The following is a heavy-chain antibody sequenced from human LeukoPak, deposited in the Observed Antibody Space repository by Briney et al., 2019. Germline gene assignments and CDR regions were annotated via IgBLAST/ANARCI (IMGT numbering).Heavy chain of an antibody. D-gene: IGHD2-15*01. CDR3: AKLPGGSRLFDP. CDR1: GFTFSSYG. CDR2: ISYDGSNK. V-gene: IGHV3-30*18. Sequence: GGSLRLSCAASGFTFSSYGMHWVRQAPGKGLEWVAVISYDGSNKYYADSVKGRFTISRDNSKNTLYLQMNSLRAEDTAVYYCAKLPGGSRLFDPWGQGTLVTVSS. J-gene: IGHJ5*02.